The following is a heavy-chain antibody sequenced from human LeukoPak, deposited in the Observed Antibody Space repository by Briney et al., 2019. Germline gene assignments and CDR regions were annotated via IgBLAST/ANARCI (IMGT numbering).Heavy chain of an antibody. CDR2: MDTSGST. CDR3: PYGNFYYGLDV. Sequence: KPSETLSLTCTVSGGSISSYYWSWIRQSAGKGLEWIGRMDTSGSTLYNPSLKSRVSMSVDTSKNHFSLSLTSVTAADTAVYYCPYGNFYYGLDVWGRGTTVTVSS. D-gene: IGHD4-17*01. V-gene: IGHV4-4*07. J-gene: IGHJ6*02. CDR1: GGSISSYY.